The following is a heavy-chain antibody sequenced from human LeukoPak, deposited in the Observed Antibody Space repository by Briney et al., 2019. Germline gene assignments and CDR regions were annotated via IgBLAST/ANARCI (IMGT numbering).Heavy chain of an antibody. D-gene: IGHD6-19*01. CDR3: ARGPSSGWYRRGWFDP. V-gene: IGHV4-34*01. CDR1: GGSFSGYC. J-gene: IGHJ5*02. CDR2: INHSGST. Sequence: SETLSLTCAVYGGSFSGYCWSWIRQPPGKGLEWIGEINHSGSTNYNPSLKSRVTISVDTSKNQFSLKLSSVTAADTAVYYCARGPSSGWYRRGWFDPWGQGTLVTVSS.